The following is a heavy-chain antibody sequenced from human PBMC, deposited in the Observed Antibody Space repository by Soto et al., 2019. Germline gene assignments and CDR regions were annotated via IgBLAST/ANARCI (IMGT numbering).Heavy chain of an antibody. CDR2: IYYSGST. V-gene: IGHV4-31*03. J-gene: IGHJ4*02. Sequence: PSETLSLTCTVSGGSISSGGYYWSWIRQHPGKGLEWIGYIYYSGSTYYNPSLKSRVTISVDTSKNQFSLKLSSVTAADTAVYYCARGIVVVPAAMIDYWGQGTLVTVSS. CDR3: ARGIVVVPAAMIDY. CDR1: GGSISSGGYY. D-gene: IGHD2-2*01.